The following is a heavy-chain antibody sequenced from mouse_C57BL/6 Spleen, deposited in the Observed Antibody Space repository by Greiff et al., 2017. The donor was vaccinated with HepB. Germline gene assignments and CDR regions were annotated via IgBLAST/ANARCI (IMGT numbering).Heavy chain of an antibody. D-gene: IGHD2-4*01. CDR1: GYTFTDYE. Sequence: QVQLKQSGAELVRPGASVTLSCKASGYTFTDYEMHWVKQTPVHGLEWIGAIDPETGGTAYNQKFKGKAILTADKSSSTAYMELRSLTSKDSAVYYCTRDYDYDFAYWGQGTLVTVSA. J-gene: IGHJ3*01. V-gene: IGHV1-15*01. CDR2: IDPETGGT. CDR3: TRDYDYDFAY.